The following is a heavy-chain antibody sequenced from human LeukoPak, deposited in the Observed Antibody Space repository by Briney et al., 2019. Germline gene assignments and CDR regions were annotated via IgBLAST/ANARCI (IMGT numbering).Heavy chain of an antibody. CDR3: AKDHDYGDYAVDY. Sequence: GGSLRLSWAASGFTFSSYGMHWVRQAPGKGLEWVAFISYDGNNKYYADSVKGRFTISRDTSKNTLYLQMNSLRAEDTAVYSCAKDHDYGDYAVDYWGQGTLVTVSS. J-gene: IGHJ4*02. V-gene: IGHV3-30*18. CDR1: GFTFSSYG. D-gene: IGHD4-17*01. CDR2: ISYDGNNK.